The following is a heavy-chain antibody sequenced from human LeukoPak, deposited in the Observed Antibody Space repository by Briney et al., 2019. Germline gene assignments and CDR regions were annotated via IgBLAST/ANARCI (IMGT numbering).Heavy chain of an antibody. D-gene: IGHD2-21*01. CDR3: GAGPADCGKDCHTIYRYFQY. CDR1: GYTFTSYY. CDR2: TNPSGGST. Sequence: ASVKVSCKASGYTFTSYYMHWVRQAPGQGLEWMGITNPSGGSTSYAQKFQGRVTMTRDTSTSTVYMELSSLRSEDTAVYYCGAGPADCGKDCHTIYRYFQYWGQGTLVTASS. V-gene: IGHV1-46*01. J-gene: IGHJ1*01.